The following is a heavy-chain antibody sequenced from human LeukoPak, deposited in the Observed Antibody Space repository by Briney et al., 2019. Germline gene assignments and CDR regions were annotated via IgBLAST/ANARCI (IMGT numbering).Heavy chain of an antibody. Sequence: NPGGPLRLSCAASGFPFSSYSMNWVRQAPGKGLEWVSSISSSSSYIYYADSVKGRFTISRDNAKNSLYLQMNSLRAEDTAVYYCARFLGTLLDYWGQGTLVTVSS. J-gene: IGHJ4*02. CDR3: ARFLGTLLDY. CDR2: ISSSSSYI. CDR1: GFPFSSYS. D-gene: IGHD3-16*01. V-gene: IGHV3-21*01.